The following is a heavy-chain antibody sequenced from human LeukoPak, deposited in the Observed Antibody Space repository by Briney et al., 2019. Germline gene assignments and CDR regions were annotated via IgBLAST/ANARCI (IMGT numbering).Heavy chain of an antibody. CDR2: IHASGPT. D-gene: IGHD6-6*01. J-gene: IGHJ4*02. CDR1: GGSISTYY. Sequence: PSATLSLTCTVSGGSISTYYWSWIRRPPGKVLECIAYIHASGPTNYNPSLKSRITISVDTSKKQFSLKLSSVTAADTAVYYCARHDAGIAARPFDNWGQGTLVTVSS. V-gene: IGHV4-4*09. CDR3: ARHDAGIAARPFDN.